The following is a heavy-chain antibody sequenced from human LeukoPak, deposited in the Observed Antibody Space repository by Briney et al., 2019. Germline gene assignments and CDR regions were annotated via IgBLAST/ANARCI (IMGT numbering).Heavy chain of an antibody. CDR2: ISGSGETT. J-gene: IGHJ4*02. Sequence: PGGSLRLSCAASGFMFSAYAMTWVRQAPGKGLEWVAVISGSGETTYYADSVKGRFTTSRDNSKNTFYLQINRLRAGDTAEYYCARMPNNPDQWGQGTLVTVSS. D-gene: IGHD2-2*01. V-gene: IGHV3-23*01. CDR1: GFMFSAYA. CDR3: ARMPNNPDQ.